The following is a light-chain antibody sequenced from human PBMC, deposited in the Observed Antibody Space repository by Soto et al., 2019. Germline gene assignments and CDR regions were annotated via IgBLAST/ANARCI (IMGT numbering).Light chain of an antibody. CDR3: QQRSNWPEWT. CDR1: QSVSSY. Sequence: EIVLTQSPATLSLSPGERATLSCRASQSVSSYLAWYQQKPGQAPRLLIYDASNRATGIPARFSGSGSGTDFTLTISRLETEDFAVYYCQQRSNWPEWTFGQGTKVEIK. V-gene: IGKV3-11*01. CDR2: DAS. J-gene: IGKJ1*01.